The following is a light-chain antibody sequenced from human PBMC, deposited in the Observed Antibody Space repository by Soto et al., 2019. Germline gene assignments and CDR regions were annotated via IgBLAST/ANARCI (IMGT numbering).Light chain of an antibody. Sequence: EIVLTQSPATLSLSPGDRATLSCRASQSVSSYLAWYQQKPGQAPRLLISHSSNRATGIPARFSGSGSGTHFTLTISSLEPEDFAIYYCQQRSNWPPLTFGGGTKVEIK. CDR2: HSS. CDR1: QSVSSY. V-gene: IGKV3-11*01. CDR3: QQRSNWPPLT. J-gene: IGKJ4*01.